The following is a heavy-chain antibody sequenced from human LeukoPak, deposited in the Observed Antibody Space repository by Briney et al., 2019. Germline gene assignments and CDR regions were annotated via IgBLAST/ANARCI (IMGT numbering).Heavy chain of an antibody. CDR3: ARGDIVVVPAAMDY. CDR2: MNPNSGNT. Sequence: ASVEVSCKASGYTFTSYDINWVRQATGQGLEWMGWMNPNSGNTGYAQKFQGRVTITRNTSISTAYMELSSLRSEDTAVYYCARGDIVVVPAAMDYWGQGTLVTVSS. D-gene: IGHD2-2*01. V-gene: IGHV1-8*03. CDR1: GYTFTSYD. J-gene: IGHJ4*02.